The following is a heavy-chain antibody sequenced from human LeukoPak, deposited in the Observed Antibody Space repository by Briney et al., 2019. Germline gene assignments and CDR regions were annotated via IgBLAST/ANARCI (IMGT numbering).Heavy chain of an antibody. CDR1: GFTFSSYS. D-gene: IGHD6-6*01. CDR2: ISTSGTTT. J-gene: IGHJ6*02. V-gene: IGHV3-48*01. CDR3: AKGYSSSSRYYYYYYGMDV. Sequence: GGSLRLSCAASGFTFSSYSMNWVRQAPGKGLEWVSYISTSGTTTYYADSVKGRFTISRDNSKNTLYLQTNSLRAEDTAVYYCAKGYSSSSRYYYYYYGMDVWGQGTTVTVSS.